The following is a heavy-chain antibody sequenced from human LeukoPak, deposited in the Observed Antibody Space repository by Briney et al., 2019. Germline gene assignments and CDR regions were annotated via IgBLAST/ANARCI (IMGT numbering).Heavy chain of an antibody. CDR2: IYYSGST. Sequence: PSETLSLTCTVSGGSISSYYWSWIRQPPGEGLEWIGYIYYSGSTNYNPSLKSRVTISVDTSKNQFSLKLSSVTAADTAVYYCARRAAAGRGYFDYWGQGTLVTVSS. D-gene: IGHD6-13*01. CDR1: GGSISSYY. CDR3: ARRAAAGRGYFDY. J-gene: IGHJ4*02. V-gene: IGHV4-59*01.